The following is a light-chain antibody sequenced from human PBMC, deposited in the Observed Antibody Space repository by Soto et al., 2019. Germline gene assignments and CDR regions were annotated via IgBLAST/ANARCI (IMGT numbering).Light chain of an antibody. J-gene: IGKJ2*01. CDR1: HDITNY. CDR2: DAF. CDR3: QQYDNLPYT. V-gene: IGKV1-33*01. Sequence: DIQMTQSPSSLSASVGDRVTITCQASHDITNYLNWYQQKPGEPPKLLIYDAFHLETGVPSRFSGSGSGTDFPFTISSLQPEDIATYYCQQYDNLPYTFGQGTKLQIK.